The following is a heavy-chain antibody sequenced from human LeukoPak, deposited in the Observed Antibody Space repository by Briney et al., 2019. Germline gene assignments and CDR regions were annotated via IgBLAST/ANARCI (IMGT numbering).Heavy chain of an antibody. CDR3: ARLVGARSQADY. CDR1: GYSINSGYY. J-gene: IGHJ4*02. CDR2: IYQSGST. V-gene: IGHV4-38-2*01. D-gene: IGHD1-26*01. Sequence: EXLSLTCAVSGYSINSGYYWGWIRQPPGKGLEWIGSIYQSGSTYYNPSLKSRVTISVDTSKNQFSLRLSSVTAADTAVYYCARLVGARSQADYWGQGTLVTVSS.